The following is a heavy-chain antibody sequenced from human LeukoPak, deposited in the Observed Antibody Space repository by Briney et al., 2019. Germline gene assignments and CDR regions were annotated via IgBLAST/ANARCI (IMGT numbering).Heavy chain of an antibody. CDR3: ARDLGAVSSSSEKYAFDI. Sequence: SVKVSCKASGGTFSSYAISWVRQAPGQGLEWMGGIIPIFGTANYAQKFQGRVTITADESTSTAYMELSSLRSEDTAVYYCARDLGAVSSSSEKYAFDIWGQGTMVTVSS. V-gene: IGHV1-69*13. CDR1: GGTFSSYA. J-gene: IGHJ3*02. D-gene: IGHD6-6*01. CDR2: IIPIFGTA.